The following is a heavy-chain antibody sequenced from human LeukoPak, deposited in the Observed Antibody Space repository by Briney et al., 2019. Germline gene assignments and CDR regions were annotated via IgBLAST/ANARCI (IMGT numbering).Heavy chain of an antibody. V-gene: IGHV5-51*01. CDR2: IYPGDSDT. Sequence: GESLKISCXGSGYSLTSYWIGWVRQMAGKGLEWMGIIYPGDSDTRYSPSFQGQVTISADRSISTAYLQWSSLKASDTAMYYCARLYYYYLDVWGKGTTVTVSS. CDR3: ARLYYYYLDV. J-gene: IGHJ6*03. CDR1: GYSLTSYW.